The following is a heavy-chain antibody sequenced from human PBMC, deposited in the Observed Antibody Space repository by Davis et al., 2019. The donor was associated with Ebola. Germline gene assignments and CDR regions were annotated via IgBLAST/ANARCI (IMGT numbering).Heavy chain of an antibody. CDR2: ITGYATDT. J-gene: IGHJ6*02. CDR3: ARGVLGAYGTDV. V-gene: IGHV3-74*01. CDR1: GFTFRSYW. Sequence: GESLKISCVASGFTFRSYWLNWVRQAPGKGLVGVPAITGYATDTRYADSVKGRFTISRDNAKNTLYFQLNSLRVEDTAVYYCARGVLGAYGTDVWGQGTTVTVSS.